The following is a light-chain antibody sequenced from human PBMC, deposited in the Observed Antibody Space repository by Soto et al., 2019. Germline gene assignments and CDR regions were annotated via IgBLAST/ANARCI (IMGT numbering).Light chain of an antibody. Sequence: IVLTQSPATLSLSPGESATLSCRASQSVSRYLAWYQQKTGQAPRLLIYDGSNRATGIPAIFSASGSGTDFTLTISNLEPEDFEVYYCQQRSNWPWTFGQGTKVEIK. CDR1: QSVSRY. J-gene: IGKJ1*01. CDR2: DGS. CDR3: QQRSNWPWT. V-gene: IGKV3-11*01.